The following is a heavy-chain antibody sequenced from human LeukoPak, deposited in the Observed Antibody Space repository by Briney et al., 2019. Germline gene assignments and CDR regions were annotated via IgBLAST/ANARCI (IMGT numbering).Heavy chain of an antibody. V-gene: IGHV3-21*01. CDR2: ISSTSSYI. Sequence: GGSLRLSCAASGFIFSDYNINWVRQAPGKGLEWVSSISSTSSYIYYADSLKGRFTISRDNAKNSLYLQMNSLRAEDTAVYYCARGTEMATMGSWFDPWGQGTLVTVSS. CDR3: ARGTEMATMGSWFDP. D-gene: IGHD5-24*01. CDR1: GFIFSDYN. J-gene: IGHJ5*02.